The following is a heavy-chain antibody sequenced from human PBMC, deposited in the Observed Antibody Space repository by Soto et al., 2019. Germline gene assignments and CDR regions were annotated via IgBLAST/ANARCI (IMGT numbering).Heavy chain of an antibody. D-gene: IGHD3-10*01. V-gene: IGHV3-49*03. CDR3: TRVPGAWFGEYWFDP. Sequence: PGGSLGLSSTASGFTFGDYAMSWFRQAPGKGLEWVGFIRSKAYGGTTEYAASVKGRFTISRDDSKSIAYLQMNSLKTEDTAVYYCTRVPGAWFGEYWFDPWGQGTLDTVSS. J-gene: IGHJ5*02. CDR1: GFTFGDYA. CDR2: IRSKAYGGTT.